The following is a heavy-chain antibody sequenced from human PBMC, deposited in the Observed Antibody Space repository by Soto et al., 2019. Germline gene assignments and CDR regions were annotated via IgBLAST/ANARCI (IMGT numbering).Heavy chain of an antibody. CDR2: ISAYNGNT. CDR3: ARDRSGDSSSWYPGGWFDP. Sequence: ASVKVSCKASGYTFTSYGISWVRQAPGQGLEWMGWISAYNGNTNYAQKLQGRVTMTTDTSTSTAYMELRSLRSDDTAVYYCARDRSGDSSSWYPGGWFDPWGQGTLVTVSS. J-gene: IGHJ5*02. CDR1: GYTFTSYG. V-gene: IGHV1-18*01. D-gene: IGHD6-13*01.